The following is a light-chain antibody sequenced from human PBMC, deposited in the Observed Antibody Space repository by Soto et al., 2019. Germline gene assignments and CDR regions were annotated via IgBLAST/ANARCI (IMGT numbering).Light chain of an antibody. CDR3: QQGSSSPLT. CDR1: QTISTY. V-gene: IGKV1-39*01. CDR2: AAS. J-gene: IGKJ4*01. Sequence: DIQMTQSPSSLSASVGDRVTITCRASQTISTYLNWYQQRPGKAPKVLIYAASSLQSGVPSRFSGSGSGTEFTLNISGLQPEDFATYYCQQGSSSPLTFGGGTRVEI.